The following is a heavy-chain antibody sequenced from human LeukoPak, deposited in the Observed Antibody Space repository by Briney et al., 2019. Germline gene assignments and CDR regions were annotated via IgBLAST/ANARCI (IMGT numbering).Heavy chain of an antibody. V-gene: IGHV1-8*01. CDR2: MNPNSGNT. J-gene: IGHJ4*02. Sequence: ASVKVSCKASGYTFTSYDINWVRQATGQGLEWMGWMNPNSGNTGYAQKFQGRVTMTRNTSISTAYMELSSLRSEDTAVYYCARELIQRGLVVPAARRYFDYWGQGTLVTVSS. CDR3: ARELIQRGLVVPAARRYFDY. CDR1: GYTFTSYD. D-gene: IGHD2-2*01.